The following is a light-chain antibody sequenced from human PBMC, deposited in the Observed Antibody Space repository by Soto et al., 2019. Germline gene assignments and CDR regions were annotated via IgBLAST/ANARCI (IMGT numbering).Light chain of an antibody. V-gene: IGKV3-15*01. CDR2: GAS. Sequence: IVMTQSPATLSVSPGERATLSCKASQSISSNLAWYQQKPGQAPRLLIYGASTRATGIPARFSASGSGTEFTLTISSLQSEDFAVYYCQYYKNWPLMYTFGQGTKLETK. CDR3: QYYKNWPLMYT. CDR1: QSISSN. J-gene: IGKJ2*01.